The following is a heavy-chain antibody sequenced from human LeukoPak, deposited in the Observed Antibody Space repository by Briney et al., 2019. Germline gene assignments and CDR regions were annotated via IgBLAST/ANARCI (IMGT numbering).Heavy chain of an antibody. CDR1: GFTFSTYN. CDR2: ITSSSSYT. Sequence: GGSLRLSCAASGFTFSTYNMNWVRQAPGKGLEWVSSITSSSSYTFYADSVKGRFTISRDNAKNSLYLQMNSLRVEDTGVYYCARGKFDYDYWGQGTLVTVSS. CDR3: ARGKFDYDY. D-gene: IGHD3-16*01. J-gene: IGHJ4*02. V-gene: IGHV3-21*01.